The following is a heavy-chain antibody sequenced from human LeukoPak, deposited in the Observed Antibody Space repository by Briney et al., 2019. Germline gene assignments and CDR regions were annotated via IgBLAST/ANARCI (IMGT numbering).Heavy chain of an antibody. V-gene: IGHV4-39*07. CDR2: IFYSGST. CDR3: ARGYCSGGSCYSYYYYNYMDV. D-gene: IGHD2-15*01. Sequence: SETLSLTCTVSGGSISTSNYYWGWIRQPPGKGLEWIGNIFYSGSTYYGPSLKSRLTISLDTSRNQFSLKLNSVTAADTAVYYCARGYCSGGSCYSYYYYNYMDVWGKETTVTVSS. CDR1: GGSISTSNYY. J-gene: IGHJ6*03.